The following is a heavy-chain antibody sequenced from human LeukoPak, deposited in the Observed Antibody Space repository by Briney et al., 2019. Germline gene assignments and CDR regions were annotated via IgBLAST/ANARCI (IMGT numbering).Heavy chain of an antibody. D-gene: IGHD6-19*01. CDR2: ISGSGGST. Sequence: GGSLRLSCAASGFTFSNFLMTWVRQAPGKGPEWVSAISGSGGSTYYADSVKGRFTISRDNSKNTLYLQMNSLRAEDTAVYYCAKDIVAVAGIFDYWGQGTLVTVSS. V-gene: IGHV3-23*01. CDR1: GFTFSNFL. J-gene: IGHJ4*02. CDR3: AKDIVAVAGIFDY.